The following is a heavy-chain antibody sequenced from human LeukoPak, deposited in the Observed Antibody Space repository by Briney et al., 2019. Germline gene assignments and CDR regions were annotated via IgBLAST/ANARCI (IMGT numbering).Heavy chain of an antibody. CDR1: GYTFTSYD. CDR2: MNPNSGNT. J-gene: IGHJ3*02. V-gene: IGHV1-8*01. D-gene: IGHD6-19*01. Sequence: ASVKVSCKASGYTFTSYDINWVRQATGQGLEWMGWMNPNSGNTGYARKFQGRVTMTRNASISTAYMELSSLRSEDTAVYYCAISLSSRGAFDIWGQGTMVTVSS. CDR3: AISLSSRGAFDI.